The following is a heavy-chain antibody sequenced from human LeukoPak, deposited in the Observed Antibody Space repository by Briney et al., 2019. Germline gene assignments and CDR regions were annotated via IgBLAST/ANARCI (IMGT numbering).Heavy chain of an antibody. CDR2: ISGYNGNT. J-gene: IGHJ5*02. V-gene: IGHV1-18*01. CDR1: GGTFSSYA. D-gene: IGHD4-23*01. CDR3: ARATVVVVINWFDP. Sequence: SVKVSCKASGGTFSSYAISWVRQAPGQGLEWMGWISGYNGNTNYAQKFQGRVTMTTDTSTSTAYMELRSLRSDDTAVYYCARATVVVVINWFDPWGQGTLVTVSS.